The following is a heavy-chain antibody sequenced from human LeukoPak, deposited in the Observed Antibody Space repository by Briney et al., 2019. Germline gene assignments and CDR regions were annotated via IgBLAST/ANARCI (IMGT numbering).Heavy chain of an antibody. CDR3: ARGGYGDYHDY. CDR2: ISAYNGNT. D-gene: IGHD4-17*01. J-gene: IGHJ4*02. Sequence: GSSLKVSSTASGYTSASSGISCVRQAGGHGREWMGWISAYNGNTKYAQKVQGRVTMTTDTSTSTAYMELRSLRSDDTAVYYCARGGYGDYHDYWGQGTLVTVSS. V-gene: IGHV1-18*01. CDR1: GYTSASSG.